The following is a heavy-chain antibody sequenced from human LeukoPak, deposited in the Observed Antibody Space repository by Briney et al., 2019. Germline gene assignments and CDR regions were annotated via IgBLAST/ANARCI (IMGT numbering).Heavy chain of an antibody. CDR3: ARSLGYSARFDP. CDR1: GFTFDDYG. Sequence: EGSLRLSCAASGFTFDDYGMSWVRQAPGKGLEWVSGINWNGGSTGYADSVKGRFTISRDNAKNSLYLQMNSLRAEDTALYYCARSLGYSARFDPWGQGTLVTVSS. CDR2: INWNGGST. J-gene: IGHJ5*02. D-gene: IGHD2-15*01. V-gene: IGHV3-20*04.